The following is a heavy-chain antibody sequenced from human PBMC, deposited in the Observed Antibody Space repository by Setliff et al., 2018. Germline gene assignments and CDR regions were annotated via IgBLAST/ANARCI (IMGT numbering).Heavy chain of an antibody. V-gene: IGHV7-4-1*02. Sequence: ASVKVSCKASGYTFSSYAVNWVRQAPGQGLEWVGWINTNTGNPTYAQGFTGRFVFSRDNAKNSLYLQMNSLRAEDTALYYCARVPRIIIMVGVISHYYYMDVWGKGTTVTVSS. CDR2: INTNTGNP. D-gene: IGHD3-3*02. CDR3: ARVPRIIIMVGVISHYYYMDV. J-gene: IGHJ6*03. CDR1: GYTFSSYA.